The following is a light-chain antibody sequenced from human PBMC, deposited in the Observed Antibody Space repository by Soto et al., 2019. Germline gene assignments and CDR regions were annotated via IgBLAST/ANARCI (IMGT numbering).Light chain of an antibody. CDR2: DVT. CDR1: STDVGGYNY. J-gene: IGLJ1*01. CDR3: ISYTSSDTYV. V-gene: IGLV2-14*01. Sequence: QSVLTQPASVSGSPGQSITISCTGTSTDVGGYNYVSWYQQHPGKAPKLMIYDVTSRPSGVSNRFSGSKSGNTASLIISGLQAEDEADYYCISYTSSDTYVFGTGTKLTVL.